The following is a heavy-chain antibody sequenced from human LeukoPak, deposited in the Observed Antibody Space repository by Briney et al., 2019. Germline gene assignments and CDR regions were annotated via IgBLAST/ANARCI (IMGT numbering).Heavy chain of an antibody. CDR1: GYSFTSYW. Sequence: GESLKISRKGSGYSFTSYWIGWVRQMPGKGLEWMGIIYPGDSDTRYSPSFQGQVTISADKSISTAYLQWSSLKASDTAMYYCARGPDYYGSGSYYNTPFDYWGQGTLVTVSS. V-gene: IGHV5-51*01. CDR2: IYPGDSDT. CDR3: ARGPDYYGSGSYYNTPFDY. D-gene: IGHD3-10*01. J-gene: IGHJ4*02.